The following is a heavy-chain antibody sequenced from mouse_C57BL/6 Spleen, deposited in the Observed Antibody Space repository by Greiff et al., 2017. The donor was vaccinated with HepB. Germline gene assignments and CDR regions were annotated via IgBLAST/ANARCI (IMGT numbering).Heavy chain of an antibody. Sequence: EVQGVESGGGLVKPGGSLKLSCAASGFTFSSYTMSWVRQTPEKRLEWVATISGGGGNTYYPDSVKGRFTISRDNAKNTLYLHMSSLRSEDTAVYYWARHEGWTGDDFDYWGQGTTLTVSS. CDR3: ARHEGWTGDDFDY. CDR2: ISGGGGNT. CDR1: GFTFSSYT. D-gene: IGHD1-1*02. J-gene: IGHJ2*01. V-gene: IGHV5-9*04.